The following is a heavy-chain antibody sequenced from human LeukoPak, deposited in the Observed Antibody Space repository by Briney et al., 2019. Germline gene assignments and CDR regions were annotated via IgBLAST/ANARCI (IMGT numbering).Heavy chain of an antibody. J-gene: IGHJ4*02. V-gene: IGHV1-18*01. CDR3: AIPIPDSGYEFDY. D-gene: IGHD5-12*01. CDR1: GYTFTTYN. CDR2: ISGYNGNT. Sequence: ASVKVSCKASGYTFTTYNINWVRQAPGQGLEWMGWISGYNGNTNYAQKFQGRVTMTRDTSMSTAYMELSRLRSDDTAVYYCAIPIPDSGYEFDYWGQGTLVTVSS.